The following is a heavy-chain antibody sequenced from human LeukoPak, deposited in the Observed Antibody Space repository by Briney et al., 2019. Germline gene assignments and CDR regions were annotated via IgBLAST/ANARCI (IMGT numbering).Heavy chain of an antibody. J-gene: IGHJ4*02. Sequence: EASVKVSCTASGYTFTSYGIIWVRQAPGQGLEWMGWISAYNGNTNYAQKLQGRVTMTTDTSTSTAYMELRSLRSDDTAVYYCARDPWNDPPYWGQGTLVTVSS. CDR3: ARDPWNDPPY. V-gene: IGHV1-18*01. CDR2: ISAYNGNT. D-gene: IGHD1-1*01. CDR1: GYTFTSYG.